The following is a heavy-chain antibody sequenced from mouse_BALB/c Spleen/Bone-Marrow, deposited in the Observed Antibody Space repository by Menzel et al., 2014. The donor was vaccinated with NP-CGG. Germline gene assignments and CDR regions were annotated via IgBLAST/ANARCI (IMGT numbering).Heavy chain of an antibody. V-gene: IGHV5-17*02. CDR3: TRGGNWDDFDY. CDR1: GFTSSSFG. Sequence: EVKLVESGGGLVQPGGSRNLSCAASGFTSSSFGMHWVRQAPEKGLEWVAYISSGSSTIFYADTVKGRFTVSRDNPKNTLFLQMTSLRSEDTAMYYCTRGGNWDDFDYWGQGTTLTVSS. J-gene: IGHJ2*01. CDR2: ISSGSSTI. D-gene: IGHD4-1*01.